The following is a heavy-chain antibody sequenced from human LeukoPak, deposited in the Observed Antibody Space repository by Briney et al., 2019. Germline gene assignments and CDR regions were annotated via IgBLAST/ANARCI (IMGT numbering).Heavy chain of an antibody. J-gene: IGHJ4*02. CDR3: ARQSGGSRY. Sequence: SETLSLTCTVSGGSISSSSYYWGWIRQPPGKGLEWIGSIYYSGSTYYNPSLKSRVTISVDTSKNQFSLKLSSVTAADTAVYYCARQSGGSRYWGQGTLVTVSS. D-gene: IGHD2-15*01. CDR2: IYYSGST. V-gene: IGHV4-39*01. CDR1: GGSISSSSYY.